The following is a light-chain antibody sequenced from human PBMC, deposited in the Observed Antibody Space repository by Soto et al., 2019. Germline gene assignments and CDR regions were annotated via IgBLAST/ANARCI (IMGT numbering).Light chain of an antibody. J-gene: IGKJ1*01. CDR2: WAS. CDR1: QSVLYSGDNKNY. CDR3: QQYADTPVA. Sequence: DIVMTQSPDSLAVSLGERATIKCKTSQSVLYSGDNKNYLAWFQQKPGQPPRVLIYWASNREFGVPDRFSGSGSGTDFTLTISNLQAEDVAVYYCQQYADTPVAFGQGTKVEIK. V-gene: IGKV4-1*01.